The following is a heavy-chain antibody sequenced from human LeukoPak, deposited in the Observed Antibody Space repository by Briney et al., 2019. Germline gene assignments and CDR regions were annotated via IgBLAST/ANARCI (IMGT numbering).Heavy chain of an antibody. V-gene: IGHV3-30-3*01. D-gene: IGHD2-2*01. Sequence: GGSLRLSCAASGFTFSSYAMHWVRQAPGKGLEWVAVISYDGSNKYYADSVKGRFTISRDNSKNTLYLQMNSLRVEDTAVYYCARTEYCSPTSCKYASLWGQGTIVTVSS. CDR3: ARTEYCSPTSCKYASL. CDR2: ISYDGSNK. J-gene: IGHJ3*01. CDR1: GFTFSSYA.